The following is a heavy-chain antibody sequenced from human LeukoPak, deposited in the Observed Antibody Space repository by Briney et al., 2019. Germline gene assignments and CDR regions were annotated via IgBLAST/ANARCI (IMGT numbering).Heavy chain of an antibody. V-gene: IGHV4-39*07. CDR1: GGAISSSYYY. CDR3: ARVLMTTVTALDH. J-gene: IGHJ4*02. D-gene: IGHD4-17*01. Sequence: SETLSLTCTVSGGAISSSYYYWGWIRQPPGKGLEWIGTIYYSGSTYYNPSLKTRLTTSVDTSKNQFSLKLSSVTAADTAIYYCARVLMTTVTALDHWGQGTLVTVSS. CDR2: IYYSGST.